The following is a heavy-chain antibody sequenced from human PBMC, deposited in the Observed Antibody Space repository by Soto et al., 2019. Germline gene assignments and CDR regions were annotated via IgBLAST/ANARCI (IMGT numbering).Heavy chain of an antibody. CDR1: GFTFSSYA. Sequence: GGSLRLSCAGSGFTFSSYAMSWVRQTPGKGLEWVSSIIATGGRTYYADSVKGRFTLSRDNSRNTVFLQMNSLRAEDTAVYYCAKDRYGDYELYEYWGQGTLVTVSS. D-gene: IGHD4-17*01. CDR3: AKDRYGDYELYEY. V-gene: IGHV3-23*01. CDR2: IIATGGRT. J-gene: IGHJ4*02.